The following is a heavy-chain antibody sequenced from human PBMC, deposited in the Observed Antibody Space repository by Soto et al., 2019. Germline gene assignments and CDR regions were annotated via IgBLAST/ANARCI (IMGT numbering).Heavy chain of an antibody. CDR3: ARWSVLDY. CDR2: ISGSDGKT. D-gene: IGHD1-26*01. V-gene: IGHV3-23*01. Sequence: EVQLLESGGGLVRPGGSLRLSCTASGFSFSSYALSWVRQAPGKGLEWVSTISGSDGKTYYADSVKGRFSISTDTSKSTLYLEMTSLRFEDTAVYYCARWSVLDYWGQGTRVTVS. J-gene: IGHJ4*02. CDR1: GFSFSSYA.